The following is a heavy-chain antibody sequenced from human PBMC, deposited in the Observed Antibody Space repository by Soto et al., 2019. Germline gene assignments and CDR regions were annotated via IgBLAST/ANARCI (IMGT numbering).Heavy chain of an antibody. CDR2: IIPIFGTA. CDR1: GGTFSGYT. V-gene: IGHV1-69*12. J-gene: IGHJ5*02. CDR3: ARGIVLVPAAMSNWFDP. D-gene: IGHD2-2*01. Sequence: QVQLVQSGAEVKKHGSSVKVSCKASGGTFSGYTISWVRQAPGQGLEWMGGIIPIFGTANYAQKFQGRVTITADESTSTAYMELSSLRSEDTAVYYCARGIVLVPAAMSNWFDPWGQGTLVTVSS.